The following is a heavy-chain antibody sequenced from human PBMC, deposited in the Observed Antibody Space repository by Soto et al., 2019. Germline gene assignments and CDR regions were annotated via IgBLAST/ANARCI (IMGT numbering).Heavy chain of an antibody. J-gene: IGHJ4*02. CDR3: ARRNWGGFDY. D-gene: IGHD7-27*01. CDR1: GFTFSSYS. Sequence: EVQLVESGGGLVQPGGSLRLSCAASGFTFSSYSMNWVRQAPGKGLEWVSYISSSSNTIYYADSVKGRFTISRDNAKNSLYLQMNSLRDEDTAVYSCARRNWGGFDYWGQGTLVTVSS. V-gene: IGHV3-48*02. CDR2: ISSSSNTI.